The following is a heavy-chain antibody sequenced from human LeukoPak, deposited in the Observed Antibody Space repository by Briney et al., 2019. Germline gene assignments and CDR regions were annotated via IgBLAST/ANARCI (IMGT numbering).Heavy chain of an antibody. CDR1: GGSVSSGSYY. Sequence: SETLSLTCTVSGGSVSSGSYYWSWIRQPPGKGLEWIGYIYYSGSTNYNPSLKSRVTISVDTSKNQFSLKLSSVTAADTAVYYCARDRSWESNSWPYYYYYGMDVWGQGTTVTVSS. J-gene: IGHJ6*02. D-gene: IGHD6-13*01. CDR3: ARDRSWESNSWPYYYYYGMDV. V-gene: IGHV4-61*01. CDR2: IYYSGST.